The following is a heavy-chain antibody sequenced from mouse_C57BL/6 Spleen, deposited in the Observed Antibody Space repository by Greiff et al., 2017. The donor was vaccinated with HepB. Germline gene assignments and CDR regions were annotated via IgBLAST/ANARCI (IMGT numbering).Heavy chain of an antibody. V-gene: IGHV1-80*01. D-gene: IGHD3-3*01. CDR2: IYPGDGDT. Sequence: VQLQQSGAELVKPGASVKISCKASGYAFSSYWMNWVKQRPGKGLEWIGQIYPGDGDTNYNGKFKGKATLTADKSSSKAYMQISSLTSADSAVYFCARGTGYSMDYWGQGTSVTVSS. CDR3: ARGTGYSMDY. CDR1: GYAFSSYW. J-gene: IGHJ4*01.